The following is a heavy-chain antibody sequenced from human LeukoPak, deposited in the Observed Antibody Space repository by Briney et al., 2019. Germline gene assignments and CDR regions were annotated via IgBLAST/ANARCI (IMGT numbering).Heavy chain of an antibody. J-gene: IGHJ6*02. CDR1: GYTFTSYY. V-gene: IGHV1-46*01. D-gene: IGHD5-18*01. CDR2: INPSGGRT. CDR3: ARVNSYGYYYYYGMDV. Sequence: ASVKVSCKASGYTFTSYYIHWVRQAPGQGLEWMGEINPSGGRTTYAQKFQGRVTMTRGTSTSTVYMELSSLRSDDTAVYYCARVNSYGYYYYYGMDVWGQGTTVTVSS.